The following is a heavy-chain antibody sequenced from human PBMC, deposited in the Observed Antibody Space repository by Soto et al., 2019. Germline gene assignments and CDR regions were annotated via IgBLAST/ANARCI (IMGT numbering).Heavy chain of an antibody. V-gene: IGHV4-61*01. D-gene: IGHD3-10*01. CDR3: ARGYYGSGSGGYYFDY. CDR2: IHYSGST. CDR1: GGSVSSGSHY. Sequence: KPSETLSLTCTVSGGSVSSGSHYWSWIRQPPGKGLEWIGYIHYSGSTNYNPSLKSRVIISVDTSKNQFSLKLSSVTAADTAMYYCARGYYGSGSGGYYFDYWGQGTLVTVSS. J-gene: IGHJ4*02.